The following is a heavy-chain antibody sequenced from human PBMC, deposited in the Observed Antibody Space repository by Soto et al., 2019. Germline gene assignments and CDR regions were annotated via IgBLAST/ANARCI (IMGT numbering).Heavy chain of an antibody. D-gene: IGHD1-26*01. V-gene: IGHV3-30*03. CDR3: ARGNLSFDFDS. CDR1: GFNFGFFG. Sequence: QIQLVESGGDGVQPGKSLRLSCAASGFNFGFFGMHWVRQAPCKGLEWVAFISGDGINTQYADSVRGRFTLSRDYSRKTMYLQMDSLRDEDTALYYCARGNLSFDFDSWGLGTLVTVAS. CDR2: ISGDGINT. J-gene: IGHJ4*02.